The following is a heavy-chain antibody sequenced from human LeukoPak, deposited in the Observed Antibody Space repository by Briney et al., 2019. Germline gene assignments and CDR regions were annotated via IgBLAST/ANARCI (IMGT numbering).Heavy chain of an antibody. CDR3: ARAPEFSSGWLLDY. J-gene: IGHJ4*02. CDR1: GGSISSYY. V-gene: IGHV4-4*07. Sequence: SETQSLTCTVSGGSISSYYWSWIRQPPGKGLEWIGRIHISGSTNYNPSLKSRVTMSVDTSKTQFSLKVSSVTAADTGVYYCARAPEFSSGWLLDYWGQGSLVTVSS. CDR2: IHISGST. D-gene: IGHD6-19*01.